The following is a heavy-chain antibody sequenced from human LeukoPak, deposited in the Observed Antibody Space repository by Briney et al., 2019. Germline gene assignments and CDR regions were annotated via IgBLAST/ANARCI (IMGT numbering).Heavy chain of an antibody. CDR1: GGTFSSYA. CDR2: IIPIFGTA. J-gene: IGHJ5*02. V-gene: IGHV1-69*01. CDR3: ASCADKEIGWFDP. Sequence: SVKVSCKASGGTFSSYAISWVRQAPGQGLEWMGGIIPIFGTANYAQKFQGRVTITADESTSTAYMELSSLRSEDTAVYYCASCADKEIGWFDPWGQGTLVTVSS. D-gene: IGHD2-21*01.